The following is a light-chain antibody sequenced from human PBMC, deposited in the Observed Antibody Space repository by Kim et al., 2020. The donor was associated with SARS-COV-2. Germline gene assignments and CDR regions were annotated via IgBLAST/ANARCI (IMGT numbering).Light chain of an antibody. CDR1: KLGHKY. CDR2: QDN. Sequence: VSVSAGQTASITCSGDKLGHKYVCWYQQKSGQSPALVIYQDNKRPSGIPERFSGSNSGNTATLTISGTQAMDEADYYCQAWDNTVVFGGGTQLTVL. CDR3: QAWDNTVV. J-gene: IGLJ2*01. V-gene: IGLV3-1*01.